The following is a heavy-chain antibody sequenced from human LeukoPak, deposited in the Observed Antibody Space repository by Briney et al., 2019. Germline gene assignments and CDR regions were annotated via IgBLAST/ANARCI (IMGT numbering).Heavy chain of an antibody. Sequence: SETLSLTCTVPGGSISSSSYYWGWIRQPPGKGLEWIGSIYYSGSTYYNPSLKRRVTISVDTSKNQFSLKLSSVTAADTAVYYCARGLEWELLQGNWFDPWGQGTLVTVSS. CDR3: ARGLEWELLQGNWFDP. CDR2: IYYSGST. CDR1: GGSISSSSYY. V-gene: IGHV4-39*01. D-gene: IGHD1-26*01. J-gene: IGHJ5*02.